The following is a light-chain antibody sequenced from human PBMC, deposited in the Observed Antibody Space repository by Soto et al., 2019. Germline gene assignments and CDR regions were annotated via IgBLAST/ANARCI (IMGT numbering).Light chain of an antibody. Sequence: DIQMTQSPSSLSASVGDRVIITCRASQSISRYLNWYQQKPGKAPKLLIYTTSTLQTGVPSSFSGSGSGTDFTLTISSLQPEDFATYYCQQYSSYWTFGPGTKVEVK. CDR1: QSISRY. J-gene: IGKJ1*01. V-gene: IGKV1-39*01. CDR3: QQYSSYWT. CDR2: TTS.